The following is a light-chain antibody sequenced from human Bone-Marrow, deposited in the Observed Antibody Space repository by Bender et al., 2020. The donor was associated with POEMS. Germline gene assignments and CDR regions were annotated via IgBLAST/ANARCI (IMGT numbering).Light chain of an antibody. J-gene: IGLJ3*02. Sequence: QSVLTQPPSASGTPGQRVTISCSGGSSNIGAHAVNWYQHLPGTAPKLLIYSSHRRPSEVPDRFSGSSSGTTVTLTISGVQAEDEADYYCQSAHSDGSYFWVFGGGTKLTVL. CDR3: QSAHSDGSYFWV. CDR1: SSNIGAHA. CDR2: SSH. V-gene: IGLV1-44*01.